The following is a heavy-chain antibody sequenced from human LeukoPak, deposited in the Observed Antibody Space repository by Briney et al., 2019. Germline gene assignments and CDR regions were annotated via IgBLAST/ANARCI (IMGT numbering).Heavy chain of an antibody. CDR1: GYTLTELS. Sequence: ASVKVSCKVSGYTLTELSMHWVRQAPGKGLEWMGGFDLEDGETIYAQKFQGRVTMIEDTSTDTAYMELSSLRSEDTAVYYCATSTVTTPGLVDYWGQGTLVTVSS. CDR2: FDLEDGET. V-gene: IGHV1-24*01. J-gene: IGHJ4*02. CDR3: ATSTVTTPGLVDY. D-gene: IGHD4-17*01.